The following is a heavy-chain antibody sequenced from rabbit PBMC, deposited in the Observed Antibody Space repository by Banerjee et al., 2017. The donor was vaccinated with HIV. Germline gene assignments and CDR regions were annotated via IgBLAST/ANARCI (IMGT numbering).Heavy chain of an antibody. Sequence: QSLEESGGGLVKPGASLTLTCTASGIDFSNYYYMCWVRQAPGKGLEWIACIYAGSSGSTYYASWAKGRFTISKTSSTTVTLQMTSLTAADTATYFCARRDTYGYGYVYAMWGPGTLVTVS. CDR1: GIDFSNYYY. CDR3: ARRDTYGYGYVYAM. D-gene: IGHD6-1*01. J-gene: IGHJ4*01. CDR2: IYAGSSGST. V-gene: IGHV1S40*01.